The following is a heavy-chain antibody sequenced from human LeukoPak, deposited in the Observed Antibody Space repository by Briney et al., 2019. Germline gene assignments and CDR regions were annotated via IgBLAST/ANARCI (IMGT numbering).Heavy chain of an antibody. CDR3: ARDYSNSSGIPGRFDP. CDR1: GFTFDDYG. D-gene: IGHD6-13*01. J-gene: IGHJ5*02. Sequence: PGGSLRLSCAASGFTFDDYGMSWVRQAPGKGLEWVSGINWNGGSTGYADSVKGRFTISRDNAKNSLYLQMNSLRAEDTALYHCARDYSNSSGIPGRFDPWGQGTLVPSPQ. V-gene: IGHV3-20*01. CDR2: INWNGGST.